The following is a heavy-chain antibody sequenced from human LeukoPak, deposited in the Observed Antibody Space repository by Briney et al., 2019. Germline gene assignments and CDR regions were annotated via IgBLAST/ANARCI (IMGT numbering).Heavy chain of an antibody. V-gene: IGHV4-34*01. CDR2: INHSGST. CDR3: ARTHSSSWAYNWFDP. Sequence: PSETLSLTCAVYGGSFSGYYWSWIRQPPGEGLEWIGEINHSGSTNYNPSLKSRVTISVDTSKNQFSLKLSSVTAADTAVYYCARTHSSSWAYNWFDPWGQGTLVTVSS. CDR1: GGSFSGYY. D-gene: IGHD6-13*01. J-gene: IGHJ5*02.